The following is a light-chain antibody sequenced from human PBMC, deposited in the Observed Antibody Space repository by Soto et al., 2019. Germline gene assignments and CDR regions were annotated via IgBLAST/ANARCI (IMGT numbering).Light chain of an antibody. J-gene: IGLJ3*02. Sequence: QSALTQPRSVSGSPGQTVTISCTGTSSDVGNYNYVSWYQQDPGKAPKLMIYDVSTRPSGVPDRFSGSKSGNTASLTISGLQAEDEDDYYCCSYAGSYTWVFGGGTKLTVL. V-gene: IGLV2-11*01. CDR1: SSDVGNYNY. CDR3: CSYAGSYTWV. CDR2: DVS.